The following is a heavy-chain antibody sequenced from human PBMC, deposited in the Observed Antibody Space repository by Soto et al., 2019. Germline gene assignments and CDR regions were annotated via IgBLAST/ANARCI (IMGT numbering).Heavy chain of an antibody. J-gene: IGHJ6*03. V-gene: IGHV1-69*02. CDR1: GGTFSSYT. CDR2: INPILGIA. Sequence: QVQLVQSGAEVKKPGSSVKVSCKASGGTFSSYTISWVRHAHGQGLERMGRINPILGIANYAQKFQGSITIPADKSTRTAYMELSSLRSEDTAVYYSSSVFNYYYHLDVWGKGTTVTVSS. D-gene: IGHD2-21*01. CDR3: SSVFNYYYHLDV.